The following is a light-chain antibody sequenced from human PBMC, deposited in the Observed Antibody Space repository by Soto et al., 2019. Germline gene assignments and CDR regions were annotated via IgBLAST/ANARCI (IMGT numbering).Light chain of an antibody. V-gene: IGKV3-20*01. CDR3: QQYDSWPRT. CDR2: GAS. CDR1: ESISRDY. Sequence: EIVLTQSPGTLSLSPGQRATLSCRASESISRDYLAWYQQRLGQAPRLLIYGASSGATGIPDRFSGSGSGTDFTLTISSLQSEDFAVYYCQQYDSWPRTFGQGTKVEIK. J-gene: IGKJ1*01.